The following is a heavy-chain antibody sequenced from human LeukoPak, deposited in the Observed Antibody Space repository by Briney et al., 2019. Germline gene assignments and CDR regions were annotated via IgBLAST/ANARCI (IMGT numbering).Heavy chain of an antibody. Sequence: GASVTVSCKASGYTFTNYYIHWVRQAPGQGLEWMGIINPSGGSTTYAQRFQGRVTMTRDTSTSTVYVELSSLRSDDTAVYFCARFYGSGNSFDYWGQGTLVTVSS. D-gene: IGHD3-10*01. CDR3: ARFYGSGNSFDY. J-gene: IGHJ4*02. CDR2: INPSGGST. CDR1: GYTFTNYY. V-gene: IGHV1-46*01.